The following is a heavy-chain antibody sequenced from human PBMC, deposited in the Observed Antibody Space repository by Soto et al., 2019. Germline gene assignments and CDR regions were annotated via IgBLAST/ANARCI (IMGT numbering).Heavy chain of an antibody. CDR1: GFTFSSYG. Sequence: QVQLVESGGGVVQPGRSLRLSCAASGFTFSSYGMHWVRQAPGKGLEWVAVIWYDGSNKYYADSVKGRFTISRDNSKNTLYRQMNSLRAEDTAVYYCARDTARAMVRIYYGMDVWGQGTTVNVSS. CDR3: ARDTARAMVRIYYGMDV. V-gene: IGHV3-33*01. D-gene: IGHD3-10*01. CDR2: IWYDGSNK. J-gene: IGHJ6*02.